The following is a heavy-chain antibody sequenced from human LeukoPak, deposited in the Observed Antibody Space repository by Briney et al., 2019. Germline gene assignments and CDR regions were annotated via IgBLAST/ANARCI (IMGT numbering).Heavy chain of an antibody. V-gene: IGHV3-72*01. D-gene: IGHD3-22*01. CDR2: TRNKANDYTT. CDR3: ARSDSSGYFYR. CDR1: GFTFSDHY. Sequence: GGSLRLSCAASGFTFSDHYVDWVRQAPGKGLEWVGRTRNKANDYTTEYAASVRGRFTISRHGSENSLYLQMNSLKIEDTAVYYCARSDSSGYFYRWGQGTLVTVSS. J-gene: IGHJ4*02.